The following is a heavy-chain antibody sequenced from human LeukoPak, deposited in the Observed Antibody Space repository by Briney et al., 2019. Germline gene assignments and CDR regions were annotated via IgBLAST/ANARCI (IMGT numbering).Heavy chain of an antibody. CDR2: INSDGSTT. CDR3: ARPGAYSNYPDAFDL. V-gene: IGHV3-74*01. J-gene: IGHJ3*01. CDR1: GFTFSSYW. D-gene: IGHD4-11*01. Sequence: GGSLILSCAASGFTFSSYWMHWVRQAPGKGLVWVSRINSDGSTTTYADSVKGRFTISRDNAENTLYLQMNSLRAEDTAVYYCARPGAYSNYPDAFDLWGQGTMVTVSS.